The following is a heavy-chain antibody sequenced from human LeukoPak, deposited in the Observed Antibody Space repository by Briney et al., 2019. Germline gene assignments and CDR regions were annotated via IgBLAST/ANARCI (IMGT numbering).Heavy chain of an antibody. CDR3: ARDRGTTVTREEGAFDY. CDR2: IKQDGSEK. D-gene: IGHD4-17*01. Sequence: GGFLRLSCAASGFTFRSYWMSWVRQAPGKGLEWVANIKQDGSEKYYVDSVKGRFTISRDNAKNSLYLQMNSLRAEDTAVYYCARDRGTTVTREEGAFDYWGQGTLVTVSS. CDR1: GFTFRSYW. V-gene: IGHV3-7*01. J-gene: IGHJ4*02.